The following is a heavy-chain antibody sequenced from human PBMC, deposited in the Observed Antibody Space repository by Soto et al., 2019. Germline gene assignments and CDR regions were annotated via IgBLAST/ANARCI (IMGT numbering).Heavy chain of an antibody. CDR3: AKDVNPYYYYAIDV. CDR1: GYTFTSYG. J-gene: IGHJ6*02. V-gene: IGHV1-18*03. Sequence: QVQLVQSGAEVKKPGASVKVSCKASGYTFTSYGISWVRQAPGQGREWMGWIGAYNGNTNYAQKLQGRVTMTTDPSTSTAYMELRSLRSDDMAVYYCAKDVNPYYYYAIDVWCQGTTVTVSS. CDR2: IGAYNGNT.